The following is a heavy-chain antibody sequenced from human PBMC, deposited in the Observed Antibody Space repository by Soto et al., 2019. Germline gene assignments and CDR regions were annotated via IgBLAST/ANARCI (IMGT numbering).Heavy chain of an antibody. Sequence: QVQLVQSGAEVKKPGSSVKVSCKASGGTFSSYAISWVRQAPGQGLEWMGGIIPIFGTANYAQKFQGRVTITADESTSTAYMELSSLRCEDTAVYYCARGLWFGEGDYYYYGMDVWGQGTTVTVCS. D-gene: IGHD3-10*01. CDR3: ARGLWFGEGDYYYYGMDV. CDR1: GGTFSSYA. J-gene: IGHJ6*02. V-gene: IGHV1-69*12. CDR2: IIPIFGTA.